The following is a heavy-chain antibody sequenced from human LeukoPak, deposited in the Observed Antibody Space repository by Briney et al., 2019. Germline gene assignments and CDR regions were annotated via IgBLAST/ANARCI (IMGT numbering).Heavy chain of an antibody. Sequence: GGSLRLSCAASGFTFSSYWMSWVRQAPGKGLEWVANIKQDGSEKYYVDSVKGRFTISRDNAKNSLYLQMSSLKTEDMAVYYCARWGGRYPFDYWGQGTLVTVSS. J-gene: IGHJ4*02. CDR1: GFTFSSYW. CDR2: IKQDGSEK. V-gene: IGHV3-7*03. D-gene: IGHD6-19*01. CDR3: ARWGGRYPFDY.